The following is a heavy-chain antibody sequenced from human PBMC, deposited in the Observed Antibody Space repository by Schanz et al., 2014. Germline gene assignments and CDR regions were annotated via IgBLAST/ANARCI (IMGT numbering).Heavy chain of an antibody. CDR3: ARPSDSSWYMDV. CDR1: GFVFRTFA. CDR2: ITGSGSKT. Sequence: EVQLLESGGTMVQPGGSLRVSCAASGFVFRTFAMYWVRQAPGKGLEWVSAITGSGSKTYYADSVKGRFTIARDNSKNTLYLQMNSLRAEDTAVYYCARPSDSSWYMDVWGKGTTVTVSS. V-gene: IGHV3-23*01. D-gene: IGHD2-21*02. J-gene: IGHJ6*03.